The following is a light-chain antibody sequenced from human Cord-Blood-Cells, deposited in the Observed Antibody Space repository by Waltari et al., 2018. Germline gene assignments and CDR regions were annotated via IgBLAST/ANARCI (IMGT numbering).Light chain of an antibody. CDR1: RSYGGGSNY. J-gene: IGLJ2*01. Sequence: QSALPQPRSVSGSPGQSVTISCTGTRSYGGGSNYVSWYQQHPGKAPKLMIYDVSKRPSGVPDRFAGSKSGNTASLTISGLQAEDEADYYCCSYAGSYTVVFGGGTKLTVL. CDR3: CSYAGSYTVV. V-gene: IGLV2-11*01. CDR2: DVS.